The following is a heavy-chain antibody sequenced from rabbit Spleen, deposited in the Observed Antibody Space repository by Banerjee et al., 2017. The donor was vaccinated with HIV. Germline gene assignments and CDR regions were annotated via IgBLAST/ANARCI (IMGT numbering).Heavy chain of an antibody. Sequence: QEQLVESGGGLFQPGGSLALTCKASGFSLNSDYVCWVRQAPGKGLEWLGCIDSGSSGFTYFATWARGRFTFSKTSSTTVTLQMTRLTAADTATYFCARDTSSSFSSYGMDLWGPGTLVTVS. J-gene: IGHJ6*01. V-gene: IGHV1S45*01. D-gene: IGHD1-1*01. CDR2: IDSGSSGFT. CDR1: GFSLNSDYV. CDR3: ARDTSSSFSSYGMDL.